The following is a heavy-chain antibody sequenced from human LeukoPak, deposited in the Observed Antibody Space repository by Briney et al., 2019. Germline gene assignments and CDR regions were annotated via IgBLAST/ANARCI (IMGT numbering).Heavy chain of an antibody. V-gene: IGHV4-34*01. CDR2: INHSGST. CDR1: GGSFSGYY. CDR3: ARYMITFGGVIVAD. J-gene: IGHJ4*02. Sequence: SETLSLTCAVYGGSFSGYYWSWIRQPPGKGLEWIGEINHSGSTNYNPSLKSRVTISVDTSKNQFSLKLSSVTAADTAVYYCARYMITFGGVIVADRGQGTLVTVSS. D-gene: IGHD3-16*02.